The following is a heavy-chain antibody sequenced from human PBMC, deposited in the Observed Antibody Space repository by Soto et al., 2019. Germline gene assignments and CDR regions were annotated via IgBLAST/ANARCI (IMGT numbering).Heavy chain of an antibody. CDR3: ARMIAAPGTAFDY. CDR2: IHPGDSDN. Sequence: GEALKTSSQASGSSSISSWIGWVRQLPGKGLEWMGIIHPGDSDNRYNPSFQSQTTISADKSTSTDYLQWSSRKASETASYYGARMIAAPGTAFDYWGQGAMVTVSS. J-gene: IGHJ4*02. CDR1: GSSSISSW. V-gene: IGHV5-51*01. D-gene: IGHD6-13*01.